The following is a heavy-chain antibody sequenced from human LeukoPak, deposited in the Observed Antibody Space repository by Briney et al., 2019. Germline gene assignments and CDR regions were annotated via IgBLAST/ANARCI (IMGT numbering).Heavy chain of an antibody. CDR1: GGSISSGGYY. V-gene: IGHV4-31*03. Sequence: SETLSLICTVSGGSISSGGYYWSWIRQHPGKGLEWIGYIYYSGSTYYNPSLKSRVTISVDTSKNQFSLKLSSVTAADTAVYYCAREVVVTMRTQYYFDYWGQGTLVTVSS. J-gene: IGHJ4*02. CDR2: IYYSGST. D-gene: IGHD3-22*01. CDR3: AREVVVTMRTQYYFDY.